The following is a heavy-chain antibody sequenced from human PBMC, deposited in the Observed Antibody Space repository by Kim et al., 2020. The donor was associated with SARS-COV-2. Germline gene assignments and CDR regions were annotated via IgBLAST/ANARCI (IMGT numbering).Heavy chain of an antibody. V-gene: IGHV5-51*01. D-gene: IGHD3-22*01. CDR3: ARRSYDTSGYYSFDY. J-gene: IGHJ4*02. CDR1: GYSFTSYW. Sequence: GESLKISCKGSGYSFTSYWIGWVRQMPWKGLDWMGIIYPGDSDTTYSPSFQGQVTISADKSISTAYLQWSSLKASDTAMYYCARRSYDTSGYYSFDYWGQGTLVTVSS. CDR2: IYPGDSDT.